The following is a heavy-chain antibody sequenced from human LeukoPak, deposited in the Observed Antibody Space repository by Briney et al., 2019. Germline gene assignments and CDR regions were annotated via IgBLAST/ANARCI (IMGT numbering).Heavy chain of an antibody. J-gene: IGHJ5*02. CDR3: AKGQLGIQSSKWFDP. D-gene: IGHD7-27*01. CDR1: GFNFSSYN. V-gene: IGHV3-21*01. CDR2: ISSSSSYI. Sequence: GGSLRLSCAASGFNFSSYNMNWVRQAPGKGLEWVSSISSSSSYIYYSDSVKGRFTISRDNAKNSLYLQMDSLRPEDTAVYYCAKGQLGIQSSKWFDPWGQGTLVTVSS.